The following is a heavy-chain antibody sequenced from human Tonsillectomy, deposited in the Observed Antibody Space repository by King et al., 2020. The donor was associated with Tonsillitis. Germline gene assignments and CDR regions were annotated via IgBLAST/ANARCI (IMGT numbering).Heavy chain of an antibody. CDR1: GFTFSSYA. D-gene: IGHD6-13*01. CDR2: ISGSGGST. Sequence: VQLVESGGGLVQPGGSLRLSCAASGFTFSSYAMSWVRQAPGKGLEWVSAISGSGGSTYYADSVKGRFTISRDNSKNTLYLQMNSLRAEDTAVYYCAKGAERSSWWGVQGSYYFDYWGQGTLVTVSS. CDR3: AKGAERSSWWGVQGSYYFDY. J-gene: IGHJ4*02. V-gene: IGHV3-23*04.